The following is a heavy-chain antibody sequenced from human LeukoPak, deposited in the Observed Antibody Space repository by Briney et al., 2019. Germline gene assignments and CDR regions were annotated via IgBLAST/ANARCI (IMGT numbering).Heavy chain of an antibody. CDR1: GYTFTNYD. Sequence: ASVKVSCKASGYTFTNYDINWVRQATGQGLEWMGWMNPNNGNTGYAQKLQGRVTMTTDTSTSTAYMELRSLRSDDTAVYYCASHDTGTVLFDYWGQGTLVTVSS. CDR2: MNPNNGNT. V-gene: IGHV1-8*02. J-gene: IGHJ4*02. CDR3: ASHDTGTVLFDY. D-gene: IGHD4-17*01.